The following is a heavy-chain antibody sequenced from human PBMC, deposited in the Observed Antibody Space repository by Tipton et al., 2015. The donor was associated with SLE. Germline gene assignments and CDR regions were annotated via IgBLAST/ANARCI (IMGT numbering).Heavy chain of an antibody. V-gene: IGHV3-9*01. Sequence: VQLVQSGGGLVQPGRSLRLSCAASGFTFDDYAMHWVRQAPGKGLEWVSGISWNSGSIGYADSVKGRFTISRDNAKNSLYLQMNSLRAEDTALYYCAKVPGPHAPHPGDSMGYYFDYWGQGTLVTVSS. CDR1: GFTFDDYA. D-gene: IGHD4-17*01. J-gene: IGHJ4*02. CDR3: AKVPGPHAPHPGDSMGYYFDY. CDR2: ISWNSGSI.